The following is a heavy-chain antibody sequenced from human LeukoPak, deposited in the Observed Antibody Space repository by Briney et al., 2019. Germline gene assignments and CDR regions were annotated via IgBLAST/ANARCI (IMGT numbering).Heavy chain of an antibody. CDR3: ARDVRVDF. CDR1: GFTFSSYT. J-gene: IGHJ4*02. CDR2: ISSSSSFV. D-gene: IGHD2/OR15-2a*01. Sequence: GGSLRLSCAASGFTFSSYTMNWVRQAPGKGLEWVSSISSSSSFVYYADSVKGRFTISRDNAKNSLSLQMNTLRAEDTAVYYCARDVRVDFWGQGTLVTVSS. V-gene: IGHV3-21*01.